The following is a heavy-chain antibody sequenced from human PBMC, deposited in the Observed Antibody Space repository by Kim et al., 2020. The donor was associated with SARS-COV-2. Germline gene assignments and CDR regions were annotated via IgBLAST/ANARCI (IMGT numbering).Heavy chain of an antibody. CDR3: AGDFTMSDY. V-gene: IGHV3-7*01. CDR2: SEK. D-gene: IGHD3-22*01. Sequence: SEKYYVDSVKGRFTISRDNAKNSLYLQMNSLRAEDTAVYYCAGDFTMSDYWGQGTLVTVSS. J-gene: IGHJ4*02.